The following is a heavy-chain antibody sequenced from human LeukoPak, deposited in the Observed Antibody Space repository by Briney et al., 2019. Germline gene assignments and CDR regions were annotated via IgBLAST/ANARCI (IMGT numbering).Heavy chain of an antibody. V-gene: IGHV5-51*01. D-gene: IGHD2-15*01. J-gene: IGHJ4*02. CDR2: IYPGDSDT. CDR1: GYSFTSYW. Sequence: RGESLKISCKGSGYSFTSYWIGWVRQMPGKGLEWMGIIYPGDSDTRYSPSFQGQVTISADKSISTAYLQWSSLKASDTAMYYCARAGDMTLHVFDYWGQGTLVTVSS. CDR3: ARAGDMTLHVFDY.